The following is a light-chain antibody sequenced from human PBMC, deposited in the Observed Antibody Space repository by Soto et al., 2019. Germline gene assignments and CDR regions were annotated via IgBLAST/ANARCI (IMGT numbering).Light chain of an antibody. J-gene: IGLJ2*01. CDR3: TSYTSSGTLVV. CDR1: ISDVGDYNY. CDR2: DVS. Sequence: QSALTQPASVSGSPGQSITISCTGTISDVGDYNYVSWYQHHPGKAPKLMIYDVSTRPSGVSNRFSGSKSGNTASLTISGLQTEDEADYYCTSYTSSGTLVVFGGGTKLTVL. V-gene: IGLV2-14*03.